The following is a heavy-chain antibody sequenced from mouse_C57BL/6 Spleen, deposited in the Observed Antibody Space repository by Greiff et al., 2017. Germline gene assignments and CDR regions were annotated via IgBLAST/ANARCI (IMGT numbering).Heavy chain of an antibody. CDR2: IDPSDSDT. Sequence: VQLQQPGAELVRPGSSVKLSCKASGYTFTSYWMHWVKQRPIQGLEWIGNIDPSDSDTHYNQKFKDKATLTADKSSSTAYMQLSSLTSEASAVYYCGRHTTVVDFDDWGKGTTLTVSS. V-gene: IGHV1-52*01. D-gene: IGHD1-1*01. CDR3: GRHTTVVDFDD. J-gene: IGHJ2*01. CDR1: GYTFTSYW.